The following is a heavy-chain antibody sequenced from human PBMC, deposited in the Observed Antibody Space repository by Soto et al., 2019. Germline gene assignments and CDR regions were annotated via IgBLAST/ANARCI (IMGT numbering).Heavy chain of an antibody. J-gene: IGHJ6*02. V-gene: IGHV4-61*08. Sequence: PSETLSLTCTVSGDSISSGGYYWSWIRQHPGKGLEWIGYIYYSGSTNYNPSLKSRVTISVDTSKNQFSLKLSSVTAADTAVYYRARGGGRPRTIYYYYGVDVWGQGTTVTVS. CDR1: GDSISSGGYY. CDR3: ARGGGRPRTIYYYYGVDV. D-gene: IGHD1-26*01. CDR2: IYYSGST.